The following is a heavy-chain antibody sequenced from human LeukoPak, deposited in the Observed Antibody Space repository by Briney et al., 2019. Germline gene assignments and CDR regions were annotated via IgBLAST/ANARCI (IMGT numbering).Heavy chain of an antibody. V-gene: IGHV5-51*01. Sequence: GESLKISCKGSGYSFTNYWIGWVRQMPGKVLEWMGIIYPGDSDTRYSPSFQGQVTISADKSISTAYLQWSSLKASDTAMYYCARRSSAVTAHFDYWGQGTLVTVSS. CDR2: IYPGDSDT. CDR3: ARRSSAVTAHFDY. J-gene: IGHJ4*02. D-gene: IGHD2-21*02. CDR1: GYSFTNYW.